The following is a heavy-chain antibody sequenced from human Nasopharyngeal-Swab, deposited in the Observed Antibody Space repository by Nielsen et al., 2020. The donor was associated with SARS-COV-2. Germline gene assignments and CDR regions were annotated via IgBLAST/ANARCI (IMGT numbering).Heavy chain of an antibody. CDR2: ISSSSSYI. D-gene: IGHD5-12*01. V-gene: IGHV3-21*01. Sequence: GESLKISCAASGFTFSSHSMNWVRQAPGKGLEWVSSISSSSSYIYYADSVKGRFTISRDNAKNSLYLQMNSLRAEDTAVYYCARDPYSGEGDYWGQGTLVTVSS. CDR1: GFTFSSHS. CDR3: ARDPYSGEGDY. J-gene: IGHJ4*02.